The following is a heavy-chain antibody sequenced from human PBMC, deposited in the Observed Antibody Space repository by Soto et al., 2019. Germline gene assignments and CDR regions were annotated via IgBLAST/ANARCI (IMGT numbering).Heavy chain of an antibody. CDR2: ISAYNGNT. D-gene: IGHD1-26*01. CDR1: GYTFTSYG. V-gene: IGHV1-18*01. J-gene: IGHJ5*02. CDR3: ARELGGGSYYVWFDP. Sequence: QVQLVQSGAEVKKPGASVKVSCKASGYTFTSYGISWVRQAPGQGLEWMGWISAYNGNTNYAQKLQGRVTMTTDTTTSTASMELRGLRSDDRAVYYCARELGGGSYYVWFDPWGQGTLVTVSS.